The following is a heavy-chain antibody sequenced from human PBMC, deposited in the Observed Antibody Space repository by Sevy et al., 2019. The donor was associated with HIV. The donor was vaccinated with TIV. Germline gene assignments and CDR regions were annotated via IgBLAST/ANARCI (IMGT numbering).Heavy chain of an antibody. CDR3: AREIREFLSPTSFDL. CDR1: GFIFSDFY. CDR2: ISSRSTYT. D-gene: IGHD3-10*01. Sequence: GGSLRLSCEVSGFIFSDFYMSWIRQAPGKGLEWISFISSRSTYTNYTNSVKGRFTISRDKAKNSLYLQMDSLRVEDTAVYYCAREIREFLSPTSFDLWGQGTLVTVSS. V-gene: IGHV3-11*06. J-gene: IGHJ5*01.